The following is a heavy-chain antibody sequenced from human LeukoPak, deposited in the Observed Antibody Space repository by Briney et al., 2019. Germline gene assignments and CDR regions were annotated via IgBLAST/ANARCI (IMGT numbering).Heavy chain of an antibody. V-gene: IGHV3-21*01. J-gene: IGHJ4*02. CDR2: ISSSGYYI. CDR3: ARDIATAGHLAFDY. CDR1: GFTFSTYT. D-gene: IGHD6-13*01. Sequence: GGSLRLSCAASGFTFSTYTMNWVRQAPGKGLEWVSSISSSGYYIYYADSVKGRFTNSRDNAKNSLYLQMNSLRAEDTAVYYCARDIATAGHLAFDYWGQGILVTVSS.